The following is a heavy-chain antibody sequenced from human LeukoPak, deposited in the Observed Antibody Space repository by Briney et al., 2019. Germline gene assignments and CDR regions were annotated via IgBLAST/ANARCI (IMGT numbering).Heavy chain of an antibody. CDR2: IYHSGST. D-gene: IGHD3-16*02. Sequence: SQTLSLTCAVSGGPISSGGYSWSWIRQPPGKGLEWIGYIYHSGSTYYNPSLQSRVTISVDRSKNQFSLKLSSVTAADTAVYYCARGSVWGSYRSSDAFDIWGQGTMVTVSS. J-gene: IGHJ3*02. V-gene: IGHV4-30-2*01. CDR3: ARGSVWGSYRSSDAFDI. CDR1: GGPISSGGYS.